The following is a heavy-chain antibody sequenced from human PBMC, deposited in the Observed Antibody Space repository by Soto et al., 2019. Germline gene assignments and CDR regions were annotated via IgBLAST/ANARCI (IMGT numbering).Heavy chain of an antibody. J-gene: IGHJ6*02. CDR3: ARQVVRITIFGVVIDYYGMDV. CDR1: GCSISSSSYY. Sequence: SETLSLTCPVSGCSISSSSYYWGWIRQPPGKGLEWIGSIYYSGSTYYNPSLKSRVTIPVDTSKNQFSLKLSSVTAADTAVYYCARQVVRITIFGVVIDYYGMDVWGQGTTVTVSS. V-gene: IGHV4-39*01. D-gene: IGHD3-3*01. CDR2: IYYSGST.